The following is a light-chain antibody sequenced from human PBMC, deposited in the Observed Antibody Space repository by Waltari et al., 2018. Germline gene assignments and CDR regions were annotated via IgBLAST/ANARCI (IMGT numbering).Light chain of an antibody. CDR1: RSDVGRYNL. V-gene: IGLV2-23*02. CDR2: EVS. CDR3: CSYAGSVV. J-gene: IGLJ2*01. Sequence: QSALTQPASVSGSPGQSIPISCTGTRSDVGRYNLVSWYQQHPGKAPKLMIYEVSKRPSGVSNRFSGSKSGNTASLTISGLQAEDEADYYCCSYAGSVVFGGGTKLTVL.